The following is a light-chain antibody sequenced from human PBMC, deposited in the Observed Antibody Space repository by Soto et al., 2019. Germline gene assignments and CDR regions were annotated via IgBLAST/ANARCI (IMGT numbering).Light chain of an antibody. CDR2: DVS. V-gene: IGLV2-14*01. J-gene: IGLJ1*01. CDR1: YRDVGGYNY. CDR3: SSYTSSSSQV. Sequence: QSVLTQPASVSWSPGQSITISCTGTYRDVGGYNYVAWYQQYPGKAPKLMIYDVSFRPSGVSNRFSGSKSDITASLTISGLQAEDEADYYCSSYTSSSSQVFGTGTKVTVL.